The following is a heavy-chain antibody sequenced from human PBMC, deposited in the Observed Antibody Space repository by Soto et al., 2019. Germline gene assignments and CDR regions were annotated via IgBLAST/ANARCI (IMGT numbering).Heavy chain of an antibody. V-gene: IGHV4-34*01. J-gene: IGHJ4*02. D-gene: IGHD2-15*01. CDR2: INHSGST. Sequence: QVQLQQWGAGLLKPSETLSLTCAVYGGSFSGYYWSWIRQPPGKGLEWIGEINHSGSTNYNPSLKRRVTISVDTSKNQFSLKLSSVTAADTAVYYCARWGTVGYCSGGSCYSIDYWGQGTLVTVSS. CDR1: GGSFSGYY. CDR3: ARWGTVGYCSGGSCYSIDY.